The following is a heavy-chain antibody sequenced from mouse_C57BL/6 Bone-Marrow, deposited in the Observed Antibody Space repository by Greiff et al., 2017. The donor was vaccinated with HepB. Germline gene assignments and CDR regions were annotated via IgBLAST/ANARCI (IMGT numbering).Heavy chain of an antibody. D-gene: IGHD1-1*01. CDR3: AREDYYGRAFAY. J-gene: IGHJ3*01. CDR2: IDPSDSYT. Sequence: QVQLQQPGAELVRPGTSVKLSCKASGYTFTSYWMHWVKQRPGQGLEWIGVIDPSDSYTNYNPKFKGKATLTVDTSSSTAYMQLSSLTSEDSAVYYCAREDYYGRAFAYWGQGTLVTVSA. CDR1: GYTFTSYW. V-gene: IGHV1-59*01.